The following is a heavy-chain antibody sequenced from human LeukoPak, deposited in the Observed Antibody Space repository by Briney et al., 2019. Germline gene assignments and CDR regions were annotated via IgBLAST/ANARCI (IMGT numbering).Heavy chain of an antibody. CDR3: ARDIVATKYEYYYYMDV. J-gene: IGHJ6*03. CDR2: IYYSGNT. CDR1: GVSISSSNSY. V-gene: IGHV4-39*07. Sequence: SETLSLTCTVSGVSISSSNSYWGWIRQPPGKGLEWIGSIYYSGNTYYNPSLKSRVTMSVDTSKNQFSLKLSSVTAADTAVYYCARDIVATKYEYYYYMDVWGKGTTVTISS. D-gene: IGHD5-12*01.